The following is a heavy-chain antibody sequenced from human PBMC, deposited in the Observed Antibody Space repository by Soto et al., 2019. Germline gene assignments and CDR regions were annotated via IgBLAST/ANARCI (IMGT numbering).Heavy chain of an antibody. D-gene: IGHD4-17*01. CDR2: IYYSGST. J-gene: IGHJ4*02. CDR1: GGSISSGGYY. CDR3: AAGYYGDSHFDY. V-gene: IGHV4-31*03. Sequence: PSETMSLTCTVSGGSISSGGYYWSWIRQHPGKGLEWIGYIYYSGSTYYNPSLKSRVTISVDTSKNQLSLKLSSVTAADTAVYYCAAGYYGDSHFDYWGQGTLVTVSS.